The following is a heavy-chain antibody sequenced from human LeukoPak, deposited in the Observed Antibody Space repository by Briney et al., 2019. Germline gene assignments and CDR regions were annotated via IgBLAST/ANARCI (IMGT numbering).Heavy chain of an antibody. CDR2: INHSGST. V-gene: IGHV4-34*01. CDR3: ARDRVPTNWFDP. D-gene: IGHD5/OR15-5a*01. J-gene: IGHJ5*02. Sequence: SEALSLTCAVHGGSFSGYYWSWIRQPPGKGLEWIGEINHSGSTNYNPSLKSRVTISVDTSKNQFSLKLSSVTAADTAVYYCARDRVPTNWFDPWGQGTLVTVSS. CDR1: GGSFSGYY.